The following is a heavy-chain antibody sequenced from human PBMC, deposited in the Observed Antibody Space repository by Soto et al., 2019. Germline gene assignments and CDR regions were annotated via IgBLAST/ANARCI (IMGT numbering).Heavy chain of an antibody. CDR1: GLTFSNYE. D-gene: IGHD3-10*01. CDR3: DTRSGGGGAFDF. V-gene: IGHV3-48*03. J-gene: IGHJ3*01. CDR2: IGRSGTTT. Sequence: EVQLVESGGGLVLPGGSLRLSCSASGLTFSNYEMNWVRQAPGKGLEWVSYIGRSGTTTYYADSLKGRFTISRDNAKNSLYLQMNSLRAEDTAVYYCDTRSGGGGAFDFWGQGTMVTVSS.